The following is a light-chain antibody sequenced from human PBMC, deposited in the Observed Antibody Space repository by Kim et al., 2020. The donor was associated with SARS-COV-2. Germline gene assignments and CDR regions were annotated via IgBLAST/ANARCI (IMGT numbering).Light chain of an antibody. Sequence: ASVGDRVNITCQASQSIISYLNWYQQRPRKAPKFLIYAASSLQSGVPSRFSGIGYGTDFTLTISGLQPEDIATDYCQQSYSPPYTFGQGTKLEI. CDR2: AAS. CDR3: QQSYSPPYT. J-gene: IGKJ2*01. V-gene: IGKV1-39*01. CDR1: QSIISY.